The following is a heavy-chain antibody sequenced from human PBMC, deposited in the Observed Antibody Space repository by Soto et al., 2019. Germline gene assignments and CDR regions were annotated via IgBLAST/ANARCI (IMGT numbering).Heavy chain of an antibody. CDR3: SKGPVGYCTNGVCHAFDY. CDR2: ISWNSGSI. Sequence: SLRLSCAASGFTFDDYAMHWVRQAPGKGLEWVSGISWNSGSIGYADSVKGRFTISRDNAKNSLYLQMNSLRAEDTALYYCSKGPVGYCTNGVCHAFDYWGQGTLVTVSS. CDR1: GFTFDDYA. J-gene: IGHJ4*02. D-gene: IGHD2-8*01. V-gene: IGHV3-9*01.